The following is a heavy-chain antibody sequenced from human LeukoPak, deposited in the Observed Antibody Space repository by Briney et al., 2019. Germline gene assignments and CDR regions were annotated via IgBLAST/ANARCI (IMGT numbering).Heavy chain of an antibody. D-gene: IGHD5-24*01. V-gene: IGHV3-30*02. CDR2: IRYDGSNK. CDR1: GFTFSSYG. Sequence: GGSLRLSCAASGFTFSSYGMHWVRQAPGKGLEWVAFIRYDGSNKYYADSVKGRFTISRDNSKNTLYLQMNSLRAEDTAVYYCARDNAYTFDYWGQGTLVTVSS. CDR3: ARDNAYTFDY. J-gene: IGHJ4*02.